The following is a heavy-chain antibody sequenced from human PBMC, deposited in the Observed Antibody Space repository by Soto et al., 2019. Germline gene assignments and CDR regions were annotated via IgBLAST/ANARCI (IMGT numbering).Heavy chain of an antibody. D-gene: IGHD5-12*01. Sequence: QVQLVESGGGVVQPGRSLRLSCATSGFTFGAYGVHWVRQAPGKGLEWVAVISYDARNKYYADSVRGRFIISRDNSKDTLYLQMNSLSNDDTAVYYCAKEGYSGYDCFDHWGQGVLVTVSS. J-gene: IGHJ4*02. CDR3: AKEGYSGYDCFDH. V-gene: IGHV3-30*18. CDR2: ISYDARNK. CDR1: GFTFGAYG.